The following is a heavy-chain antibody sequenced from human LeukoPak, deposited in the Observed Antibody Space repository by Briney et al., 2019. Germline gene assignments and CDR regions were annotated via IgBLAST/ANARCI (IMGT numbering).Heavy chain of an antibody. CDR2: ISGSGGST. CDR1: GFTFSSYA. D-gene: IGHD4-17*01. V-gene: IGHV3-23*01. Sequence: GGSLRLSCAGSGFTFSSYAMSLVRQAPGKGLEWVSVISGSGGSTYYADSVKGRFTISRDNSKNTLYLQMNSLRAEDTAVYYCAKALLTTATTTACDYWGQGTLVTVSS. J-gene: IGHJ4*02. CDR3: AKALLTTATTTACDY.